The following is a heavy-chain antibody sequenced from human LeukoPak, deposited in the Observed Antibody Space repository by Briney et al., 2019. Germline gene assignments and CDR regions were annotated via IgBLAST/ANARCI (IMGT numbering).Heavy chain of an antibody. CDR1: GFTFSTYA. V-gene: IGHV3-23*01. J-gene: IGHJ6*02. D-gene: IGHD2-2*01. CDR2: ISGSAKST. Sequence: GGSLRLSCEASGFTFSTYAMSWVRQAPGKGLEWVSGISGSAKSTYYADSVKGRFTISRDNAKNSLYLQMNSLRAEDTAVYYCAREGVVPAATRRNYYYYGMDVWGQGTTVTVSS. CDR3: AREGVVPAATRRNYYYYGMDV.